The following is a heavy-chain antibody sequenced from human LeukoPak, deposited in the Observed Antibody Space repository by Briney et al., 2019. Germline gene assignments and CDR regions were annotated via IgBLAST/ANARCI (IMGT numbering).Heavy chain of an antibody. CDR1: GFTFSSYA. Sequence: QPGGSLRLSCAASGFTFSSYAMSWVRQAPGKGLEWVSAISGSGGSTYYADSVKGRFTISRDNSKNTLYLQMNSLRAGDTAVYYCAKDTFYSNYFQPFDHWGQGTLVTVST. D-gene: IGHD4-11*01. V-gene: IGHV3-23*01. CDR3: AKDTFYSNYFQPFDH. J-gene: IGHJ4*02. CDR2: ISGSGGST.